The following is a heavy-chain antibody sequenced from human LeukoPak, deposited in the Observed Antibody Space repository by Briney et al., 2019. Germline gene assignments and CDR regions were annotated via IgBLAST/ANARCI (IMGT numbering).Heavy chain of an antibody. Sequence: SETLSLTCTVSGASISTHYWSWIRQPPGKGLEWIGYVYNSGNTYYNPSLNSRASISEDTSKNQLSLKVNSVTAADTAVYYCARHPGVGANDTFDLWGQGTMVTISS. J-gene: IGHJ3*01. V-gene: IGHV4-59*08. CDR1: GASISTHY. CDR2: VYNSGNT. CDR3: ARHPGVGANDTFDL. D-gene: IGHD1-26*01.